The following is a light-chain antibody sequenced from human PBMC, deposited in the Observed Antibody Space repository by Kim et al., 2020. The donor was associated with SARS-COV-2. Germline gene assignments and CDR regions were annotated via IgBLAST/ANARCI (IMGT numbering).Light chain of an antibody. CDR3: QVWDRSTTHPV. CDR2: YDS. Sequence: AQGKTARISWGGNNIGSKSVHGYQQKPGQAPVLVIYYDSDRPSGIPERFSGSNSGSTATLTISWVEAGDEAEYYCQVWDRSTTHPVFGTGTKVTVL. V-gene: IGLV3-21*04. CDR1: NIGSKS. J-gene: IGLJ1*01.